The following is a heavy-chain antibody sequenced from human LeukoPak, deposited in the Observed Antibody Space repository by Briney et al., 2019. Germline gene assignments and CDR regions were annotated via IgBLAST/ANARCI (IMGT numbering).Heavy chain of an antibody. V-gene: IGHV4-4*07. CDR2: IYTSGST. Sequence: LETLSLTCTVSGGSINSYYWSWIRQPAGKGLEWIGRIYTSGSTYYNPSLKSRVTISVDTSKNQFSLKLSSVTAADTAVYYCAREGGHDYGDYERVFDYWGQGTLVTVSS. J-gene: IGHJ4*02. CDR3: AREGGHDYGDYERVFDY. D-gene: IGHD4-17*01. CDR1: GGSINSYY.